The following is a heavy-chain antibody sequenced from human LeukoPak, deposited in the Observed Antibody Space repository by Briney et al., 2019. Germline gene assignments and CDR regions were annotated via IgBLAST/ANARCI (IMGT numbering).Heavy chain of an antibody. J-gene: IGHJ4*02. V-gene: IGHV3-48*03. CDR1: GFTFSSYE. D-gene: IGHD3-3*01. CDR3: ASREPTYYDFWSGHTLDDY. Sequence: GGSLRLSCAASGFTFSSYEMNWVRQAPGKGLEWVSYISSSGSTIYYADSVKGRFTISRDNAKNSLYLQMNSLRAEDTAVYYCASREPTYYDFWSGHTLDDYWGQGTLVTVSS. CDR2: ISSSGSTI.